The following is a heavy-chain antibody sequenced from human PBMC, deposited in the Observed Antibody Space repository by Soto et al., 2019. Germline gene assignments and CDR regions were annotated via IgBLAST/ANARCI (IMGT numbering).Heavy chain of an antibody. D-gene: IGHD1-7*01. CDR3: AKDRRAGGNYGFYSDF. Sequence: GGSLRLSCAASGFTFSSYEMNWVRQAPGKGLEWVSFSSATGAGTYYADSVKGRFTISRDNSKNTLYLQMTSPRADDTAVYYCAKDRRAGGNYGFYSDFWGQGALVTVSS. CDR2: SSATGAGT. J-gene: IGHJ4*02. V-gene: IGHV3-23*01. CDR1: GFTFSSYE.